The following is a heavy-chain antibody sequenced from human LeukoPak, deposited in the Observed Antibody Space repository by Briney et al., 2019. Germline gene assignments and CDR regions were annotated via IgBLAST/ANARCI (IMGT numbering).Heavy chain of an antibody. J-gene: IGHJ4*02. CDR2: IIPILGIA. V-gene: IGHV1-69*10. D-gene: IGHD3-9*01. CDR1: EATLSSYA. Sequence: ASVKVSCKASEATLSSYAISWVGQPLEQGLDWLGGIIPILGIANCAQKFQGRVTITADKSTSTAYTELSSLRSEDTAVYYCARDAGLLRYFDWLLKHWGQGTLVTVSS. CDR3: ARDAGLLRYFDWLLKH.